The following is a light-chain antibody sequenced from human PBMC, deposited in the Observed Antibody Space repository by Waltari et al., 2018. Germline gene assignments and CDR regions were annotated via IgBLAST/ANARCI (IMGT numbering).Light chain of an antibody. CDR2: GAS. CDR1: QSFSNRL. V-gene: IGKV3-20*01. J-gene: IGKJ2*01. Sequence: EIVLTQSPATLSLSPVERATLSCRASQSFSNRLLAWYQQKPGQAPRLLIYGASSRAAGIPDRFSGSGSGTDFTLTISRLEPEDFAVYYCQQYTTSPYTFGQGTKVEIK. CDR3: QQYTTSPYT.